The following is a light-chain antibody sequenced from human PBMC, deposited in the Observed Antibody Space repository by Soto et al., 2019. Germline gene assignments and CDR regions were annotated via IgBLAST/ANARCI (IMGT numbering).Light chain of an antibody. CDR2: EVT. CDR3: SSFTSRFTFV. Sequence: QSSLTQPASVSGSPGQSIAISCTGTRSDVGAYNYVSWYQQHPGKAPKLMISEVTNRPPGVSDRCSGSKSGNTASLTISGLQAEDEADYYCSSFTSRFTFVFGTGTKVTVL. CDR1: RSDVGAYNY. J-gene: IGLJ1*01. V-gene: IGLV2-14*01.